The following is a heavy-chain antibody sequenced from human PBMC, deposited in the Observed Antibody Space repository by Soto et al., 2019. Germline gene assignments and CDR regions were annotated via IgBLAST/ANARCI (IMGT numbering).Heavy chain of an antibody. V-gene: IGHV4-34*01. J-gene: IGHJ6*02. CDR2: INHSGST. Sequence: QVQLQQWGAGLLKPSETLSLTCAVYGGSFSGYYWSWIRQPPGKGLEWIGEINHSGSTNYNPSLQRRVNISVDTSQNHFSLKLSSVTAADTAVYYCASIRYCSSTSCYAGNDYYYGMDVWGQGTTVTVSS. D-gene: IGHD2-2*01. CDR1: GGSFSGYY. CDR3: ASIRYCSSTSCYAGNDYYYGMDV.